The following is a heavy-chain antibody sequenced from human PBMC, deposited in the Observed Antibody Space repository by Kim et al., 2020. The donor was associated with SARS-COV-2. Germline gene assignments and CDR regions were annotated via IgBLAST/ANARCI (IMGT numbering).Heavy chain of an antibody. J-gene: IGHJ6*02. Sequence: TCYAQKFQGRVTRTRNTTMSTAYMELSSLRSEDTAVYYCARDRFYGMDVWGQETTVTVSS. V-gene: IGHV1-8*01. CDR3: ARDRFYGMDV. CDR2: T.